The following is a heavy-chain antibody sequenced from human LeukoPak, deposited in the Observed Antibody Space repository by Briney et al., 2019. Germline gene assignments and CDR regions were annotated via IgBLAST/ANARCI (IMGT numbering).Heavy chain of an antibody. CDR1: GGSFSGYY. CDR3: ARARFLEWLTHED. D-gene: IGHD3-3*01. V-gene: IGHV4-34*01. CDR2: INHSGST. Sequence: SETLSLTCALYGGSFSGYYWSWIRQPPGKGLEWIGEINHSGSTNYNPSLKSRVTISVDTSKNQFSLKLSSVTAADTAVYYCARARFLEWLTHEDWGQGTLVTVSS. J-gene: IGHJ4*02.